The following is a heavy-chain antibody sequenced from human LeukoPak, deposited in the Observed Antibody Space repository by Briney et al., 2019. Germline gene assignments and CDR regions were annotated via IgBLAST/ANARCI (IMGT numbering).Heavy chain of an antibody. CDR3: ARLTANGDDY. V-gene: IGHV4-34*01. Sequence: SETLSLTCAVYGGSFSGYYWSWIRQPPGKGLEWIGEINHSGSTNYNPSLKSRVTISVDTSKNQFSLKLSSVTAADTAVYYCARLTANGDDYWGQGTLVTVSS. CDR1: GGSFSGYY. CDR2: INHSGST. D-gene: IGHD3-9*01. J-gene: IGHJ4*02.